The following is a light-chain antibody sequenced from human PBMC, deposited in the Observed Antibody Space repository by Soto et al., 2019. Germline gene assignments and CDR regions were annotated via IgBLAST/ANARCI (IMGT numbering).Light chain of an antibody. CDR2: EVT. CDR1: SGFVGSFSL. Sequence: QSVLAQPASVAGSPGQSITISCTGTSGFVGSFSLVSWYQQHPGKAPKVLVYEVTNRPSGVSDRFSGSKSGNTASLTISGLQAEDEADYYCNSYTNSSAVVFGGGTKVTVL. CDR3: NSYTNSSAVV. V-gene: IGLV2-14*02. J-gene: IGLJ2*01.